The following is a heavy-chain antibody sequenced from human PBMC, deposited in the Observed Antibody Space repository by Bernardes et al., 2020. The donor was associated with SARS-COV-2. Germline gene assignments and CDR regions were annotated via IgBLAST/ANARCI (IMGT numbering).Heavy chain of an antibody. J-gene: IGHJ4*02. CDR3: SRGLPARWRQLDFDY. CDR2: IRSEAYGGTT. D-gene: IGHD1-1*01. CDR1: GFIFGDYG. V-gene: IGHV3-49*03. Sequence: GGSLRLSCTSSGFIFGDYGMSWFRQAPGMGLEWVGLIRSEAYGGTTEYAATVNGRFTISRDDSKGVAYLQMNSLKSEDTAVYYCSRGLPARWRQLDFDYWGQGALVTVSS.